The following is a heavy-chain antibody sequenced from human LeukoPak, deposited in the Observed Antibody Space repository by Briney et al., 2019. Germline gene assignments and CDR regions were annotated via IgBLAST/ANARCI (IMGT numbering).Heavy chain of an antibody. D-gene: IGHD2-21*01. V-gene: IGHV4-59*01. CDR3: ARGSVAVMLGY. Sequence: SETLSLTCTVSGGSISSYYWSWIRQPPGKGLEWIGYIYYSGSTNYNPSLKSRVIISVDTSKNQFSLKLSSVTAADTAVYYCARGSVAVMLGYWGQGTLVTVSS. CDR2: IYYSGST. J-gene: IGHJ4*02. CDR1: GGSISSYY.